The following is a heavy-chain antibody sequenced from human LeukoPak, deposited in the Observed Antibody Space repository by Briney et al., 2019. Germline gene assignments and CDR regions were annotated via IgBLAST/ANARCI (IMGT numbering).Heavy chain of an antibody. Sequence: PSETLSLTCAVSGGPIRDYQWSWIRQPPGKGLEWIGHIHTNGTTDYNPSLTSRLTFSVDTSRDQFSLKLSSVTAADTAMYYCATSYDYKAAPFDLWGQGTLVTVSS. V-gene: IGHV4-4*09. D-gene: IGHD5-12*01. CDR2: IHTNGTT. J-gene: IGHJ4*02. CDR3: ATSYDYKAAPFDL. CDR1: GGPIRDYQ.